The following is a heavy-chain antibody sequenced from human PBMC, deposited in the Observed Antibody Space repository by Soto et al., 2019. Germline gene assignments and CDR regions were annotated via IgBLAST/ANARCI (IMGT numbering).Heavy chain of an antibody. V-gene: IGHV3-23*01. D-gene: IGHD1-20*01. CDR1: GFPLSEYG. CDR3: GKGLINSTKELDV. J-gene: IGHJ6*02. CDR2: MTGRGGSI. Sequence: EVQLLESGGALVQSGGSLRLSCAASGFPLSEYGMTWVRQAPGRGLEWVSAMTGRGGSIHYAESVRGRFIISRDNSKNTLYLQMDRLRAGDTPFYYGGKGLINSTKELDVWAQGTTVTV.